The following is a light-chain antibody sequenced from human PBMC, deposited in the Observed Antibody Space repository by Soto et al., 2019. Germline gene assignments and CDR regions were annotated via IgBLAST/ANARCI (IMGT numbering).Light chain of an antibody. J-gene: IGKJ1*01. CDR1: QSVSNNY. CDR3: QQYGSSPRT. V-gene: IGKV3-20*01. CDR2: GAS. Sequence: EIVLTPPPASLPVSPVEIATLSCRASQSVSNNYLAWYQQNPGQAPRLLIYGASSRATGIPDRFSGSGSGTDFTLTISRLEPEDFAVYYCQQYGSSPRTFGQGTKVDI.